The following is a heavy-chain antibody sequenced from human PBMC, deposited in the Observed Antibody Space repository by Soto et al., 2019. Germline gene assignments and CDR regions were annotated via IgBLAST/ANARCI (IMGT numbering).Heavy chain of an antibody. V-gene: IGHV4-59*01. CDR1: GGSISSYY. D-gene: IGHD3-16*02. Sequence: SETLSLTCTVSGGSISSYYWSWIRQPPGKGLEWIAYIYYSGITNYNPSLKSRVTILIDTSKNQFSLKLSSVTAADTAVYYCARDQGSKYRNSLNWFDPWGQGTLVTVSS. J-gene: IGHJ5*02. CDR3: ARDQGSKYRNSLNWFDP. CDR2: IYYSGIT.